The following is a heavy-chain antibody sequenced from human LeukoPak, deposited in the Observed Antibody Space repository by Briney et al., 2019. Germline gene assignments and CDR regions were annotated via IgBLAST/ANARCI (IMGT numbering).Heavy chain of an antibody. Sequence: GGSLRLPCAASGFTFSSYAMSWVRQAPGKGLEWVSTISDSADSTYYADSVQGRFTISRDNSKNTLYLQMNSLRAEDTAFYYCAKGYGSGWYYDFWGQGALVTVSS. CDR2: ISDSADST. V-gene: IGHV3-23*01. J-gene: IGHJ4*02. CDR3: AKGYGSGWYYDF. D-gene: IGHD6-19*01. CDR1: GFTFSSYA.